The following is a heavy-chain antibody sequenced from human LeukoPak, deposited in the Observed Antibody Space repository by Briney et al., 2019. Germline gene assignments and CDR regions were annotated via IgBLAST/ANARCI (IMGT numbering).Heavy chain of an antibody. V-gene: IGHV4-59*01. CDR3: ARGRLTVRGIRVPYYFDS. J-gene: IGHJ4*02. Sequence: SETLSLTCAVSGDSITNYYWSWIRQTPGEGLEWIGYIHYTGSTDYNPSLKSRVTISVDTSKTQFSLTLTSVTAADTAVYYCARGRLTVRGIRVPYYFDSWGRGTLVSVSS. CDR2: IHYTGST. CDR1: GDSITNYY. D-gene: IGHD3-10*01.